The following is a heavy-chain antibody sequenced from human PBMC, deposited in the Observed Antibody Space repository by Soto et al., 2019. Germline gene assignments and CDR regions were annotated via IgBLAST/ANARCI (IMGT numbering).Heavy chain of an antibody. Sequence: VQLVESGGGVVQPGRSLRLSCAASGFTFSDYAMHWVRQAPGKGLEWVAVVSHDGRNTHYADSVKGRFTISRDSSKITVSLEMTSLRAEDTAGYYCAKGGRQWLVTSDFNFWCQGALVTVSS. J-gene: IGHJ4*02. CDR1: GFTFSDYA. V-gene: IGHV3-30*18. CDR2: VSHDGRNT. D-gene: IGHD6-19*01. CDR3: AKGGRQWLVTSDFNF.